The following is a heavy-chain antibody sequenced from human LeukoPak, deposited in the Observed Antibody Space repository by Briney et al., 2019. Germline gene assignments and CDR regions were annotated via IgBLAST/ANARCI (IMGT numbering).Heavy chain of an antibody. D-gene: IGHD1-14*01. V-gene: IGHV3-33*01. J-gene: IGHJ4*02. CDR3: AREKDRVFDS. CDR1: GFTSSSCD. CDR2: LWYDGSNT. Sequence: PGGSLRLSCVPSGFTSSSCDMHWVRQAPGKGLEWVAVLWYDGSNTYYADSVKGRFTISRDNSKNTLYLQMNSLRAEDTAVYYCAREKDRVFDSWGQGTLVTVSS.